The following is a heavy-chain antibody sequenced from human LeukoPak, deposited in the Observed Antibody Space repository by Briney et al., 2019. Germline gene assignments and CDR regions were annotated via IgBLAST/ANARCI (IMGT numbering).Heavy chain of an antibody. V-gene: IGHV1-46*01. D-gene: IGHD3-16*01. J-gene: IGHJ4*02. CDR2: INPSGGST. Sequence: GASVKVSCKASGYTFTSYYMHWVRQAPGQGLEWMGIINPSGGSTSYAQKFQGRVTMTRDMSTSTVYMELSSLRSEDTAVYYCARRPKMITFGGAFDYWGQGTLVTVSS. CDR3: ARRPKMITFGGAFDY. CDR1: GYTFTSYY.